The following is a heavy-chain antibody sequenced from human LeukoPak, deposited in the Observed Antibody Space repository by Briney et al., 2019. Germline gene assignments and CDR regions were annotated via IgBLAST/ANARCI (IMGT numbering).Heavy chain of an antibody. CDR3: ARSSYYYDSSGSFDY. D-gene: IGHD3-22*01. J-gene: IGHJ4*02. V-gene: IGHV4-59*01. CDR1: GGSISSYY. CDR2: IYYSGST. Sequence: PSETLSLTCSVSGGSISSYYWSWIRQPPGKGLEWIGHIYYSGSTSYNPSLKSRVTIAVDTSKSQFSLKLSSLTAADTAVYYCARSSYYYDSSGSFDYWGQGTLVTVSS.